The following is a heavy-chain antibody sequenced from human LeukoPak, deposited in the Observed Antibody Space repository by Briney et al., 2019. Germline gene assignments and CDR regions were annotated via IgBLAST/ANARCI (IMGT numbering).Heavy chain of an antibody. D-gene: IGHD3-16*01. CDR1: GFTPSGYS. J-gene: IGHJ5*02. CDR3: AAGHYGLDP. V-gene: IGHV3-48*04. CDR2: ISSSSSII. Sequence: GGSPRLSCSASGFTPSGYSMNWVRQAPGHGLEWVSYISSSSSIIDHADSVKGRFTISKDNAKNSRSLHTTSLRAEDTSIYYCAAGHYGLDPGGEGTQVAVSS.